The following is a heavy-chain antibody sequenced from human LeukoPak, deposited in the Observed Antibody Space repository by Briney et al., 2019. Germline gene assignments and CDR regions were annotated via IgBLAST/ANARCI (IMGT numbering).Heavy chain of an antibody. J-gene: IGHJ5*02. D-gene: IGHD6-13*01. CDR1: GFTFSSYW. Sequence: PGGSLRLSCAASGFTFSSYWMSWVRQAPGKGLEWVANIKQDGSEKYYVDSVKGRFTISRDNSKNTLYLQMNSLRAEDTAVYYCARRGNSCSWFNWFDPWGQGTLVTVSS. V-gene: IGHV3-7*03. CDR3: ARRGNSCSWFNWFDP. CDR2: IKQDGSEK.